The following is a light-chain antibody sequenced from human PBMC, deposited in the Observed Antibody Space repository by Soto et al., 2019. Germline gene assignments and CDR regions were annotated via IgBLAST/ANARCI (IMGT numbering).Light chain of an antibody. J-gene: IGLJ1*01. CDR3: SSYTTSSTPLYV. Sequence: ALTQPASVSGSPGQSITISCTGTSSDTAGYNYVSWYQQHPGKAPKLMIYEVSNRPSGVSNRFSGSQSGNTASLTISGLQAEDEANYYCSSYTTSSTPLYVFGTGTKVTVL. V-gene: IGLV2-14*01. CDR1: SSDTAGYNY. CDR2: EVS.